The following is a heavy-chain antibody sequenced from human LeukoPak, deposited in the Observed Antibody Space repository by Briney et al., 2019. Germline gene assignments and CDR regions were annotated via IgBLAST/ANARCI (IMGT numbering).Heavy chain of an antibody. CDR1: GGTFSSYA. D-gene: IGHD3-22*01. V-gene: IGHV1-69*04. CDR2: IIPILGIA. Sequence: ASVKVSCKASGGTFSSYAISCVRQAPGQGLEWMGRIIPILGIANYAQKFQGRVTITADKSTSTAYMELSCLRSEDTAVYYCVRDYDSSGYYSLSWFDPWGQGTLVTVSS. CDR3: VRDYDSSGYYSLSWFDP. J-gene: IGHJ5*02.